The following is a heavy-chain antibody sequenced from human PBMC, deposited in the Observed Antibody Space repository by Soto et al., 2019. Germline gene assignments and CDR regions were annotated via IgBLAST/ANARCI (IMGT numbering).Heavy chain of an antibody. Sequence: QVQLVQSGAEVKKPGSSVKVSCKASGGTFSSYTISWVRQAPGQGLEWMGRIIPILGIANYAQKFQGRVTITAEKSTSTAYMGLISLRSEDTAVYYCARGDIWTGYPHWGQGTLVTVSS. CDR3: ARGDIWTGYPH. J-gene: IGHJ4*02. D-gene: IGHD3-9*01. CDR1: GGTFSSYT. V-gene: IGHV1-69*02. CDR2: IIPILGIA.